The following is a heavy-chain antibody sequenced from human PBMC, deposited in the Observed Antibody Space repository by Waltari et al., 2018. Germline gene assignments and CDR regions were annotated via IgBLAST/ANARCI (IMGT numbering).Heavy chain of an antibody. CDR2: INHSGST. CDR1: GGSFSGYY. J-gene: IGHJ4*02. V-gene: IGHV4-34*01. Sequence: QVQLQQWGAGLLKPSETLSLTCPVYGGSFSGYYWSWIRQPPGKGLEWIGEINHSGSTNYNPSLKSRVTISVDTSKNQFSLKLSSVTAADTAVYYCARLQTGAVAGPFFDYWGQGTLVTVSS. CDR3: ARLQTGAVAGPFFDY. D-gene: IGHD6-19*01.